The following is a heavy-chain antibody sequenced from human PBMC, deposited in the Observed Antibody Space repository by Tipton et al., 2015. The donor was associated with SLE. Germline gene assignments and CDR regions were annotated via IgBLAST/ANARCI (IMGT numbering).Heavy chain of an antibody. CDR1: GYSFGSYG. J-gene: IGHJ4*02. D-gene: IGHD2-15*01. CDR3: ARDAPLAVVPVVATDY. CDR2: ISSYNGDT. Sequence: QVQLVQSGPEVKKPGASVKVSCKTSGYSFGSYGISWVRQAPGQGLEWMGWISSYNGDTKFAQKFQGRVTMTTDTSTSTAYMELRSLRSDDTAMYFCARDAPLAVVPVVATDYWGQGTLVTVFS. V-gene: IGHV1-18*01.